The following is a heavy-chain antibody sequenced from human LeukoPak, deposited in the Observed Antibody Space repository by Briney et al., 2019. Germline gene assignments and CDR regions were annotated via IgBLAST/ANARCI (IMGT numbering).Heavy chain of an antibody. Sequence: PSETLSLTCTVSGGSISDFYWSWIRQSPGKGLECLGYIHSSGSTHYNPSLKSRVTISLDTSKKQFSLKLRSVTAADTALYYCARDVYDSSGYYLLGDNWGQGTLVTVSS. V-gene: IGHV4-59*01. D-gene: IGHD3-22*01. J-gene: IGHJ4*02. CDR3: ARDVYDSSGYYLLGDN. CDR2: IHSSGST. CDR1: GGSISDFY.